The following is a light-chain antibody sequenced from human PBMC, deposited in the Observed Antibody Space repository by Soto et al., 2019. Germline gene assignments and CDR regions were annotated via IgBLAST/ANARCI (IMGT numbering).Light chain of an antibody. J-gene: IGKJ1*01. V-gene: IGKV1-39*01. CDR3: QQSDSSPST. Sequence: DIQMTQSPSSLSASVGDRVTITCRASQNIANNLNWYRQKPGKAPKLLIYAASNLQSGVPARFSGSGSGAGFTLTISSLQLEDFATYFCQQSDSSPSTFGQGTKVEIK. CDR1: QNIANN. CDR2: AAS.